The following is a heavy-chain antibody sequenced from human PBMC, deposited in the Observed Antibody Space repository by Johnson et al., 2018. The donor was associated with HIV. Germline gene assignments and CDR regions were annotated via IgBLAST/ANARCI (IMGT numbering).Heavy chain of an antibody. J-gene: IGHJ3*02. Sequence: QVQLVESGGGLVQPGGSLRLSCAASGFIFSDHYMDWVRQAPGKGLEWVSYISSSGTTIYYADSVKGRFTISRDNAKNSLNLQMNSLRAEDTAVYYCARDTMIVVALGAFDIWGQGTMVTVSS. CDR3: ARDTMIVVALGAFDI. CDR1: GFIFSDHY. V-gene: IGHV3-11*04. D-gene: IGHD3-22*01. CDR2: ISSSGTTI.